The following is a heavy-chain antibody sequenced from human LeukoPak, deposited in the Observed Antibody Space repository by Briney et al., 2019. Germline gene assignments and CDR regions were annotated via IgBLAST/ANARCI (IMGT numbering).Heavy chain of an antibody. J-gene: IGHJ3*02. D-gene: IGHD1-14*01. CDR3: ARDQRIINPVSNAFDI. V-gene: IGHV4-34*01. CDR2: INHSGST. CDR1: GGSFSGYY. Sequence: PLETLSLTCAVYGGSFSGYYWSWIRQPPGKGLEWIGEINHSGSTNYNPSLKSRVTISVDTSKNQFSLKLSSVTAADTAVYYCARDQRIINPVSNAFDIWGQGTMVTVSS.